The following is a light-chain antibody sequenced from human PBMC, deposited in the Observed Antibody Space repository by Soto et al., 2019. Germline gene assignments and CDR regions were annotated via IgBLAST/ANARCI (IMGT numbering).Light chain of an antibody. CDR1: SSNIGSHV. V-gene: IGLV1-44*01. J-gene: IGLJ3*02. CDR2: NNN. Sequence: QSVLTQPPSASGTPGQRVTISCSGSSSNIGSHVVYWYQQLAGTAPKLLMYNNNQRPSGVPDRLSGSKSGTSASLVISGRQSEDEADYYCAVWDDSLDGWVFGGGTKLTVL. CDR3: AVWDDSLDGWV.